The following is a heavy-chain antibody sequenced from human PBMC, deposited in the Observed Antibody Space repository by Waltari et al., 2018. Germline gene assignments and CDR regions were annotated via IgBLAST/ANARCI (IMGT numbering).Heavy chain of an antibody. J-gene: IGHJ6*02. V-gene: IGHV4-34*01. CDR1: GGSFSGYY. D-gene: IGHD4-17*01. Sequence: QVQLQQWGAGLLKPSETLSLTCAVYGGSFSGYYWSWIRPPPGKGLEWIGEINHSGSTNYNPSLKSRVTISVDTSKNQFPLKLSSVTAADTAVYYCARTGMTTVTRRYYYGMDVWGQGTTVTVSS. CDR3: ARTGMTTVTRRYYYGMDV. CDR2: INHSGST.